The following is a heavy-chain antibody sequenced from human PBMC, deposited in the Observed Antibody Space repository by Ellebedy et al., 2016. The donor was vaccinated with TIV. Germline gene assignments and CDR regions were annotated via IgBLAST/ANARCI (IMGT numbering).Heavy chain of an antibody. CDR2: ISGSGGST. CDR3: ARGSNGAFDY. CDR1: GFTFSSYA. V-gene: IGHV3-23*01. J-gene: IGHJ4*02. D-gene: IGHD4-17*01. Sequence: GESLKISCAASGFTFSSYAMSWVRQAPGKGLEWVSAISGSGGSTYYADSVKGRFTISRDNSKNTLYLQMNSLRAEDTAVYYCARGSNGAFDYWGQGTLVTVSS.